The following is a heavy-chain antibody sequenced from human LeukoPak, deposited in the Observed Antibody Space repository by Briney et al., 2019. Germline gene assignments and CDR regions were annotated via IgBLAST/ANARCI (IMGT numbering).Heavy chain of an antibody. CDR2: IIPIFGTA. D-gene: IGHD1-7*01. V-gene: IGHV1-69*05. CDR1: GGTFSSYA. Sequence: SVKVSCKASGGTFSSYAISWVRQAPGQGLEWMGGIIPIFGTANYAQKFQGRVTITTDESTSTAYMELSSLRSEDTAVYYCTRDNYAGANWFDPWGQGTLVTVSS. CDR3: TRDNYAGANWFDP. J-gene: IGHJ5*02.